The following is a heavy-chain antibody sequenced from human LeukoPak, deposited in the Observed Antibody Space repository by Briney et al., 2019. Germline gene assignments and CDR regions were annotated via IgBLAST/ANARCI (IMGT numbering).Heavy chain of an antibody. CDR1: GGSISNYY. CDR2: IFYSGST. V-gene: IGHV4-39*07. Sequence: SETLSLTCTVSGGSISNYYWGWIRQPPGKGLEWIGNIFYSGSTYYSPSLKSRVTISLDTSRNQFSLKLNSVTAADTAVYYRAKSNGYGLVDIWGQGTMVTVSS. D-gene: IGHD3-10*01. CDR3: AKSNGYGLVDI. J-gene: IGHJ3*02.